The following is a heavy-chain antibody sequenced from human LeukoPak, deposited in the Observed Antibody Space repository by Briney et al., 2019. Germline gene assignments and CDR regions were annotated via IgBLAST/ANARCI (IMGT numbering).Heavy chain of an antibody. CDR2: ISGSGDNT. J-gene: IGHJ4*02. V-gene: IGHV3-23*01. D-gene: IGHD6-6*01. Sequence: GGSLRLSCVASGFTFSSYAMSWVRQVPGKGLEWVSVISGSGDNTYYADSVKGRFTISRDNSKNMLYLQMNSLRTEDTAVYYCAKWKYSNSGIDDYWGQGTLVTVSS. CDR3: AKWKYSNSGIDDY. CDR1: GFTFSSYA.